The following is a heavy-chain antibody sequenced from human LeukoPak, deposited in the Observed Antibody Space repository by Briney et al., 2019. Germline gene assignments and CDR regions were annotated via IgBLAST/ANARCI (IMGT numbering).Heavy chain of an antibody. CDR1: GFTVSSNY. J-gene: IGHJ4*02. D-gene: IGHD3-10*02. V-gene: IGHV3-53*01. CDR3: ARALKSPHVITLYEKPYYFDF. Sequence: GGSLRLSCAASGFTVSSNYMSWVRQAPGKGLEWVSVICSGGSTYYADSVKGRFTISRDNSKNTLYLQMNSLRAEDTAVYYCARALKSPHVITLYEKPYYFDFWGQGTLVTVSS. CDR2: ICSGGST.